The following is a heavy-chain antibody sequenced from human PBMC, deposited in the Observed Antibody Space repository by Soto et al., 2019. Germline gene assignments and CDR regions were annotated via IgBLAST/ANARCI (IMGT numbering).Heavy chain of an antibody. D-gene: IGHD6-19*01. J-gene: IGHJ5*02. CDR1: GGSISSGGYY. CDR3: ARDANSSGWYVWFDP. CDR2: IYYSGST. V-gene: IGHV4-31*03. Sequence: SETLSLTCTVSGGSISSGGYYWSWIRQHPGKGLEWIGYIYYSGSTYYNPSLKSRVTISVDTPKNQFSLKLSSVTAADTAVYYCARDANSSGWYVWFDPWGQGTLVTVSS.